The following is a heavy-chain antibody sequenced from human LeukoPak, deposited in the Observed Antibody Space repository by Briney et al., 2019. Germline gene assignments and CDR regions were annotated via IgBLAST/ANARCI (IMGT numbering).Heavy chain of an antibody. V-gene: IGHV4-61*02. CDR3: ARNEIVDGDFDF. CDR2: IYTSGST. D-gene: IGHD1-1*01. Sequence: PSETLSLTCTVSGGSISSGSYYWSWIRQPAGKGLEWIGRIYTSGSTNYNPSLKSRVTISVDTSKNQFSLKLSSVTAADTAVYYCARNEIVDGDFDFWGQGTLVTVSS. J-gene: IGHJ4*02. CDR1: GGSISSGSYY.